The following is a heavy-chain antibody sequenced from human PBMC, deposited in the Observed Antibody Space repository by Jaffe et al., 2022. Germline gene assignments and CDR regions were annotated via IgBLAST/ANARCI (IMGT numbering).Heavy chain of an antibody. V-gene: IGHV3-66*02. CDR1: GFTVSSNY. CDR3: ARDRGVAHDAFDI. Sequence: EVQLVESGGGLVQPGGSLRLSCAASGFTVSSNYMSWVRQAPGKGLEWVSVIYSGGSTYYADSVKGRFTISRDNSKNTLYLQMNSLRAEDTAVYYCARDRGVAHDAFDIWGQGTMVTVSS. CDR2: IYSGGST. J-gene: IGHJ3*02. D-gene: IGHD3-3*01.